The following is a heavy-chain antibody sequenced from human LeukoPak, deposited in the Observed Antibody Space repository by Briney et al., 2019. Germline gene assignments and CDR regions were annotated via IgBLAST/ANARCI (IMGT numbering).Heavy chain of an antibody. J-gene: IGHJ4*02. D-gene: IGHD3-10*01. CDR1: GFTFDDYA. CDR2: ISWNSGSI. V-gene: IGHV3-9*01. Sequence: GGSLRLSCAASGFTFDDYAMHWVRQAPGKGLEWVSGISWNSGSIGYADSVKGRFTISRDNAKNSLYLQMNSLRAEDTALYYCAKGGVRGVIYYFDYWGQGTLVTVSS. CDR3: AKGGVRGVIYYFDY.